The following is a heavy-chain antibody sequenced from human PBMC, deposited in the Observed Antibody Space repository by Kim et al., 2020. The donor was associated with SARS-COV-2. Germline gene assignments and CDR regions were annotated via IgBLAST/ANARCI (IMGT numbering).Heavy chain of an antibody. CDR1: TFTFSTYG. J-gene: IGHJ6*02. CDR2: IWNDGSKK. Sequence: GGSLRLSCAVSTFTFSTYGMHWVRQAPGEGLEWVALIWNDGSKKYYADSVRGRFTISRDNSKNTLYLQMNSLRAEDTAVYYCAKDAYSGNDFYFYGMDVWGQGTTVTVSS. D-gene: IGHD5-12*01. CDR3: AKDAYSGNDFYFYGMDV. V-gene: IGHV3-33*06.